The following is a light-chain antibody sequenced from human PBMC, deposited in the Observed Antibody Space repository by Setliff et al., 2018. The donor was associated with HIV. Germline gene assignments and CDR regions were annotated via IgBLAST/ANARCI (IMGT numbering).Light chain of an antibody. V-gene: IGLV1-44*01. CDR1: SSNIGANT. Sequence: QSALTQTPSASGTPGQGVTISCSGGSSNIGANTVNWYQQLPGTAPKLLMYSDNQRPSGVPDRFSGSKSGTSASLAISGLQSEDEADYYCATWDDSLNGRVFGTGTKVTVL. CDR3: ATWDDSLNGRV. J-gene: IGLJ1*01. CDR2: SDN.